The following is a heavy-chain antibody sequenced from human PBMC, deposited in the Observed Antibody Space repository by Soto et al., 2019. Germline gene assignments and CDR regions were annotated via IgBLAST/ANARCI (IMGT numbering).Heavy chain of an antibody. Sequence: PSETLSLTCTVSGGYLSSYYWSWIRQPPGKGLEWIGYIFYSGNTNYNPSLRSRVTISVDTSKNQFSLKLSSVTAADTAVYYCARDSGYGDPFDYWGQGTLVTVSS. V-gene: IGHV4-59*01. D-gene: IGHD4-17*01. CDR2: IFYSGNT. CDR3: ARDSGYGDPFDY. J-gene: IGHJ4*02. CDR1: GGYLSSYY.